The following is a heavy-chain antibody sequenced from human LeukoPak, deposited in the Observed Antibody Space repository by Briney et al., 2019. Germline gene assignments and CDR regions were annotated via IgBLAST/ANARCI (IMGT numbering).Heavy chain of an antibody. CDR3: AKVVTGYCSTTSCPFDS. V-gene: IGHV3-30*02. J-gene: IGHJ4*02. CDR1: GFTFSSYG. D-gene: IGHD2-2*01. CDR2: IRYDGSNK. Sequence: GGSLRLSCAASGFTFSSYGMDWVRQAPGKGLEWVAYIRYDGSNKNYADSVKGRFTISRDNSKNTLYLQMSSLRAENTAVYYCAKVVTGYCSTTSCPFDSWGQGTLVTVSS.